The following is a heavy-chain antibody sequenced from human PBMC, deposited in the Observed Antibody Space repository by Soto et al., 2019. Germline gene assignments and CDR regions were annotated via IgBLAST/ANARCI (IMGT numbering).Heavy chain of an antibody. J-gene: IGHJ4*02. CDR3: ASPYGDSIY. V-gene: IGHV3-48*01. CDR2: ISSSSSTI. Sequence: PGGSLRLSCAASGFTFSSYSMNWVRQAPGKGLEWVSYISSSSSTIYYADSVKGRFTISRDNAKNSLYLQMNSLRAEDTAVYYCASPYGDSIYWGQGTLVTVSS. D-gene: IGHD4-17*01. CDR1: GFTFSSYS.